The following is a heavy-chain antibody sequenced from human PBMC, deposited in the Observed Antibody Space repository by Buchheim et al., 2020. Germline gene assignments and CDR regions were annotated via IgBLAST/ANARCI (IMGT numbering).Heavy chain of an antibody. V-gene: IGHV3-21*01. Sequence: EVQLVESGGDLVKPGESLRLSCAASEFTFTNAWMSWIRQAPGKGLEWVSSISSSSSYIYYADSVKGRFTISRDNAKNSLYLQMNSLRAEDTAVYYCARQVRGQWLNWGQGTL. CDR2: ISSSSSYI. CDR1: EFTFTNAW. D-gene: IGHD6-19*01. J-gene: IGHJ4*02. CDR3: ARQVRGQWLN.